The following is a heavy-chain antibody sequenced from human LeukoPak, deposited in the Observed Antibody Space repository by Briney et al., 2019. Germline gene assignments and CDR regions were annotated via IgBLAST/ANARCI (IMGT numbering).Heavy chain of an antibody. J-gene: IGHJ4*02. CDR1: GFTFSSYW. CDR3: ARGYGNFDY. Sequence: GGSLRLSCAASGFTFSSYWMSWVRQAPGKGLEWVSAISGSGGSTYYADSVKGRFTISRDNAKNSLYLQMNSLRAEDTALYYCARGYGNFDYWGQGTLVTVSS. V-gene: IGHV3-23*01. D-gene: IGHD4-17*01. CDR2: ISGSGGST.